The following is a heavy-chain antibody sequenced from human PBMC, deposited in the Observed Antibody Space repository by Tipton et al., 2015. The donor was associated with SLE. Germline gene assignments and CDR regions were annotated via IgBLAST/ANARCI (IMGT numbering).Heavy chain of an antibody. CDR1: GGSVSSGTSY. CDR3: ARHSGLSSPIDY. D-gene: IGHD6-25*01. V-gene: IGHV4-39*07. J-gene: IGHJ4*02. CDR2: LYYGATT. Sequence: TLSLTCTVSGGSVSSGTSYWGWIRLPPGKGLEWIGSLYYGATTYRNPSLESRVTISADASENQFSLKLTSVTAADAAVYYCARHSGLSSPIDYWGQGTLVTVSS.